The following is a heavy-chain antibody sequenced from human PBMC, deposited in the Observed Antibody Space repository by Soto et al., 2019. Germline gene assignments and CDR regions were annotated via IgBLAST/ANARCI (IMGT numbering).Heavy chain of an antibody. CDR3: ARFCSSTSCRLWAFDI. CDR1: GGSISSGGYY. D-gene: IGHD2-2*01. V-gene: IGHV4-31*03. CDR2: IYYSGST. Sequence: QVQLQESGPGLVKPSQTLSLTCTVSGGSISSGGYYWSWIRQHPGKGLEWIGYIYYSGSTYYKPSLKSRVTISVDTSKNQLSLKLSSVTAADTAVYYCARFCSSTSCRLWAFDIWGQGTMVTVSS. J-gene: IGHJ3*02.